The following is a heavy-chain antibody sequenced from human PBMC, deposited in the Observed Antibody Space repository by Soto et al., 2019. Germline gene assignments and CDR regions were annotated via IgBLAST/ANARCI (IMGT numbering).Heavy chain of an antibody. D-gene: IGHD1-26*01. CDR3: ARVASGSYYVGWFD. Sequence: QVQLVQSGAEVKKPGSSVKFSCKASGGTFSSYTISWVRQAPGQGLEWMGRIIPILGIANYAQKFQGRVTITADKSTSTSYMELSSLRSEDTAVYYWARVASGSYYVGWFDHGAREPWSPSP. J-gene: IGHJ5*02. CDR1: GGTFSSYT. CDR2: IIPILGIA. V-gene: IGHV1-69*02.